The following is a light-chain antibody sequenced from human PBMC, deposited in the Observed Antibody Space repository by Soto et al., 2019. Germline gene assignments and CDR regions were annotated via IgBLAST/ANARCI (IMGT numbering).Light chain of an antibody. V-gene: IGKV3D-15*01. Sequence: EIVLTQSPATLSVSPGERATLSCRASQSVRTNLAWYQQRPGLAPRLLIYEASTRATGVPARFSGSGSETDFALTVGSVRSEDFPAYYCQQYNGWPRTFGQGTKVEIK. CDR2: EAS. CDR1: QSVRTN. CDR3: QQYNGWPRT. J-gene: IGKJ1*01.